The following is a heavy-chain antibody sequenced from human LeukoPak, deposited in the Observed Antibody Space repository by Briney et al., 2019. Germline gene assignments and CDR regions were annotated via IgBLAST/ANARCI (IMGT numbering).Heavy chain of an antibody. D-gene: IGHD6-13*01. CDR2: INPNSGGT. CDR3: ARGTGYSSPFDY. Sequence: ASVTVSCKASGYTFTGYYMHWVRRAPGQGLEWMGWINPNSGGTNYAQKFQGRVTMTRDTSISTAYMELSRLRSDDTAVYYCARGTGYSSPFDYWGQGTLVTVSS. CDR1: GYTFTGYY. J-gene: IGHJ4*02. V-gene: IGHV1-2*02.